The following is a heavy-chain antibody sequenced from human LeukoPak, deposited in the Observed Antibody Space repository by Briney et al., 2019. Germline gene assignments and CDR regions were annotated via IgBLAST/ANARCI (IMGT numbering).Heavy chain of an antibody. CDR2: IYSDNT. CDR1: GFTVSTNS. V-gene: IGHV3-53*01. Sequence: GRSLRLSCTVSGFTVSTNSTSWVRQAPGKGREWVSFIYSDNTHYSDSVKGRFTISRDNSKNTLYLQMNSLRAEDTAVYYCARRAGAYSHPYDYWGQGTLVTVSS. CDR3: ARRAGAYSHPYDY. J-gene: IGHJ4*02. D-gene: IGHD4/OR15-4a*01.